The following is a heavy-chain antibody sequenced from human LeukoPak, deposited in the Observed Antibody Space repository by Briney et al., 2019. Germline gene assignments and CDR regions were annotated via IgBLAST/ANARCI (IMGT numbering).Heavy chain of an antibody. V-gene: IGHV4-59*08. D-gene: IGHD4-11*01. Sequence: SETLSLTCTVSGGSISTYYWSWLRQSPGKALEWLGSIYYSGSTNYNPSLKSRVTISVDTSRNQFSLELSSVTAADTAVYYCAVNLTKHTFDIWGQGTMVTVSS. J-gene: IGHJ3*02. CDR1: GGSISTYY. CDR2: IYYSGST. CDR3: AVNLTKHTFDI.